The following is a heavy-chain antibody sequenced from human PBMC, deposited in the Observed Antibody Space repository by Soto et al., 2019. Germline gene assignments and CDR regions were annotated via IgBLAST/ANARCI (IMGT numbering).Heavy chain of an antibody. Sequence: QVQLQESGPGLVKPSQTLSLTCTVSGGSIRSGDYYWSWIRQPPGKGLEWIGYIYYSGSTYYNPSLKSRVTISVDTSKNQFSLKLSSVTAADTAVYYCARGPDYYGSGGYYFDYWGQGTLVTVSS. CDR2: IYYSGST. CDR3: ARGPDYYGSGGYYFDY. CDR1: GGSIRSGDYY. J-gene: IGHJ4*02. V-gene: IGHV4-30-4*01. D-gene: IGHD3-10*01.